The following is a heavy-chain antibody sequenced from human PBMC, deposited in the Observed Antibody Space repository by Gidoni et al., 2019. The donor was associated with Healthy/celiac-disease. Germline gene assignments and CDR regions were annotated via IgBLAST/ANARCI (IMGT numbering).Heavy chain of an antibody. Sequence: QLQLQESGPGLVKPSETLSLTCTVSGGSISSSSYYWGWIRQPPGKGLEWIGSIYYSGSTYYNPSLKSRVTISVDTSKNQFSLKLSSVTAADTAVYYCARQEVTFGGVIVIPFDYWGQGTLVTVSS. CDR2: IYYSGST. CDR1: GGSISSSSYY. D-gene: IGHD3-16*02. CDR3: ARQEVTFGGVIVIPFDY. V-gene: IGHV4-39*01. J-gene: IGHJ4*02.